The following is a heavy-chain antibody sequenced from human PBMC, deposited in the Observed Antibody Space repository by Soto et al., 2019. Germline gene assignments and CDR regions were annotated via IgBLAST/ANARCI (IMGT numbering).Heavy chain of an antibody. J-gene: IGHJ4*02. CDR1: GYTFTGYF. Sequence: ASVTVSCKASGYTFTGYFMHWVRQAPGQGFEWMGWINPNSGVTNYARKFQGRVTMTRDTSISTAYMELSRLRSDDTAVYYCARGVGVADPSNLYYCDCWGQGTLGTVSA. CDR2: INPNSGVT. D-gene: IGHD5-12*01. CDR3: ARGVGVADPSNLYYCDC. V-gene: IGHV1-2*02.